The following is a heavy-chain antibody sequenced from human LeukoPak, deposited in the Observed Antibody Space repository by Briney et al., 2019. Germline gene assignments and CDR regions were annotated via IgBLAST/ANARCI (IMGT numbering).Heavy chain of an antibody. CDR3: ARHAIVGATFNWFDP. CDR2: IYYGGST. Sequence: SETLSLTCIVSGGSISSYYWSWIRQPPGKGLEWIGCIYYGGSTNYNPSLKSRVIISVDMSKNQFSLKLSSVTAADTAVYYCARHAIVGATFNWFDPWGQGTLVTVSS. J-gene: IGHJ5*02. V-gene: IGHV4-59*08. D-gene: IGHD1-26*01. CDR1: GGSISSYY.